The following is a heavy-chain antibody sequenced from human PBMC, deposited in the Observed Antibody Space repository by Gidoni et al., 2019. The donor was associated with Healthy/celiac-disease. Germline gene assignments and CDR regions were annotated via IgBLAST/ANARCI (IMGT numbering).Heavy chain of an antibody. V-gene: IGHV4-31*03. CDR1: GGSTSSGGYY. CDR3: ARGGSLFDFWSGYYFDY. J-gene: IGHJ4*02. D-gene: IGHD3-3*01. Sequence: QAQLQESGPGLVKPSQTLSLTCTVSGGSTSSGGYYWSWIRQHPGKGLEWIGYIYYSGSTYYNPSLKSRVTISVDTSKNQFSLKLSSVTAADTAVYYCARGGSLFDFWSGYYFDYWGQGTLVTVSS. CDR2: IYYSGST.